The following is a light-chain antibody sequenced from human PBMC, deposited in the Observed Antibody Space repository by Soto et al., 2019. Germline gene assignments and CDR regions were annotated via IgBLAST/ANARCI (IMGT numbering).Light chain of an antibody. Sequence: DIQMTQSPSTLSGSVGDRVTITCRASQTMSSWLAWYQQKPGKAPKLLIYKASTLKSGVPSRFSGSASGTEFTLTIRSLQPDDFATYYCQQYNTYSPERTFGQGTKVDIK. CDR3: QQYNTYSPERT. CDR2: KAS. CDR1: QTMSSW. V-gene: IGKV1-5*03. J-gene: IGKJ1*01.